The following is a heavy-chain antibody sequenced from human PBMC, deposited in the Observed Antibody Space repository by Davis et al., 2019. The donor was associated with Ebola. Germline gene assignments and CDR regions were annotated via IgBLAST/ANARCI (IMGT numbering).Heavy chain of an antibody. Sequence: GESLKISCAASGFTFSSYGMHWVRQAPGKGLEWVAVISYDGSNKYYAESVKGRFTISMDISKNILYLQMNSLGAEDTAVYYCASGYYLRYFDFWGLGTLVTVSS. J-gene: IGHJ4*02. CDR1: GFTFSSYG. CDR3: ASGYYLRYFDF. D-gene: IGHD3-22*01. CDR2: ISYDGSNK. V-gene: IGHV3-30*03.